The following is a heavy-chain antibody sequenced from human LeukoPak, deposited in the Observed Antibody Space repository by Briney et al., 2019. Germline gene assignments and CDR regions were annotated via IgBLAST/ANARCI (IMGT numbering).Heavy chain of an antibody. Sequence: GGSLRLSCAASGFTFSSYAMSWVRQAPGKGLEWVSVISGSGGSTYYTDSVKGRFTISRDNSKNTLYLQMNSLRAEDTAVYYCARAPNYFDYWGQGTLLTVSS. CDR1: GFTFSSYA. CDR2: ISGSGGST. J-gene: IGHJ4*02. CDR3: ARAPNYFDY. V-gene: IGHV3-23*01.